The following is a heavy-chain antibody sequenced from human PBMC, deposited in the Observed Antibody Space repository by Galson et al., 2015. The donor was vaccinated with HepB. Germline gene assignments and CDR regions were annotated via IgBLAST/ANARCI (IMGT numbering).Heavy chain of an antibody. CDR3: AAVSPRGLGGGY. D-gene: IGHD3-16*01. V-gene: IGHV1-58*02. CDR1: GFTFTSSA. Sequence: SVKVSCKASGFTFTSSAMQWVRQARGQRLEWIGWIVVGSGNTYYAQKFQERVTITRDMSTSTAYMELSSLRSEDTAVYYCAAVSPRGLGGGYWGQGTLVTVSS. CDR2: IVVGSGNT. J-gene: IGHJ4*02.